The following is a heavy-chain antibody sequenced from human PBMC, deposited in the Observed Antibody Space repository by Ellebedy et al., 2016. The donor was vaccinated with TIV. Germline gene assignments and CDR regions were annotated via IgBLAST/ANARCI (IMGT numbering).Heavy chain of an antibody. CDR1: GGSISSYY. CDR3: ARSLPDYDILTGLNWFDP. Sequence: SETLSLXXTVSGGSISSYYWIWIRQPPGKGLEWIGYIYYSGSTNYNPSLKSRVTISVDTSKNQFSLKLSSVTAADTAVYYCARSLPDYDILTGLNWFDPWGQGTLVTVSS. CDR2: IYYSGST. D-gene: IGHD3-9*01. J-gene: IGHJ5*02. V-gene: IGHV4-59*01.